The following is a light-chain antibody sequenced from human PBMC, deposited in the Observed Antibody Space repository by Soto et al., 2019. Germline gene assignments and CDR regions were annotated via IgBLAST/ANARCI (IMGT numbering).Light chain of an antibody. J-gene: IGLJ2*01. CDR2: DVN. Sequence: QSALTQAASVSGSPGQSITISCAGTSSDVGGYNYVSWYQQHPGKVPRLIISDVNKRPSGVSDRFSGSKSGNTASLTISGLQAEDEADYYCALFTTSVTVVFGGGTKLTVL. V-gene: IGLV2-14*03. CDR3: ALFTTSVTVV. CDR1: SSDVGGYNY.